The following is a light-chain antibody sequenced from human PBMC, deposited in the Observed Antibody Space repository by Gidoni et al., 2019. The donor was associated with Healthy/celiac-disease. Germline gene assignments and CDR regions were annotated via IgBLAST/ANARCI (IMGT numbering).Light chain of an antibody. J-gene: IGKJ5*01. CDR3: QQYNSYSIT. CDR1: QSISSW. V-gene: IGKV1-5*03. Sequence: DIQMTQSPSTLSASVGDRVTITCRASQSISSWLAWYQQKPGKAPKLLIDKASSLESGVPSRFSGSGSGTEFTLTISSLQPDDFATYYCQQYNSYSITFGQXTRLEI. CDR2: KAS.